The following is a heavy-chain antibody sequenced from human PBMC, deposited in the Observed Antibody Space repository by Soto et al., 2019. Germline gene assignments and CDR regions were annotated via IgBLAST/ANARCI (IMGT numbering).Heavy chain of an antibody. CDR1: GFTFSNVW. Sequence: EVQLVESGGGLVKPGGSLRLSCAGSGFTFSNVWMNWVRQAPGKGRAWVGRIKSETDGGTIDYAAPVKRRFTISRDDSNNTLYLQMNRLKTEDTATYYCTPLALKYNSDGDTLSDWGQGNRVPVSS. CDR2: IKSETDGGTI. J-gene: IGHJ4*02. V-gene: IGHV3-15*07. CDR3: TPLALKYNSDGDTLSD. D-gene: IGHD6-19*01.